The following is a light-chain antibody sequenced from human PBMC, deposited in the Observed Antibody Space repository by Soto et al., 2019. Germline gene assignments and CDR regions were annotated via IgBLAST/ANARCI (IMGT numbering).Light chain of an antibody. Sequence: EIALTQSPVTLSLSPGERATLSCRASRSVTSNYLAWYQQKPGQAPRLLMFGASIRDTGIPDRFSGSGSGTDFTLTISRLEPEDFAVYYCHQYGSSPGTFGQGTKVDIK. CDR1: RSVTSNY. V-gene: IGKV3-20*01. J-gene: IGKJ1*01. CDR3: HQYGSSPGT. CDR2: GAS.